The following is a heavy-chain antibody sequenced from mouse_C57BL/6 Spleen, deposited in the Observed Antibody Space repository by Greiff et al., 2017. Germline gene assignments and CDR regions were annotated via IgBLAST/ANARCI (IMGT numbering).Heavy chain of an antibody. J-gene: IGHJ2*01. CDR2: ISYDGSN. CDR3: ASVLYGSDYFDY. D-gene: IGHD1-1*01. V-gene: IGHV3-6*01. Sequence: EVQLKESGPGLVKPSQSLSLTCSVTGYSITSGYYWNWIRQFPGNKLEWMGYISYDGSNNYNPSLKNRISITRDTSKNQFFLKLNSVTTEDTATYYCASVLYGSDYFDYWGQGTTLTVSS. CDR1: GYSITSGYY.